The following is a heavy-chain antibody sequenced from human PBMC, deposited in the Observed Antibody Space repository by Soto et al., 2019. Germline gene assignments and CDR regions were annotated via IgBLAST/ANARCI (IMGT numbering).Heavy chain of an antibody. CDR3: AKGRDDFWSGYNYYYYYMDV. D-gene: IGHD3-3*01. CDR2: ISYDGSNK. J-gene: IGHJ6*03. V-gene: IGHV3-30*18. Sequence: QVQLVESGGGVVQPGWSLRLSCAASGFTFSSYGMHWVRQAPGKGLEWVAVISYDGSNKYYADSVKGRFTISRDNSKNTLYLQINSLRAEDTAVYYCAKGRDDFWSGYNYYYYYMDVWGKGTTVTVSS. CDR1: GFTFSSYG.